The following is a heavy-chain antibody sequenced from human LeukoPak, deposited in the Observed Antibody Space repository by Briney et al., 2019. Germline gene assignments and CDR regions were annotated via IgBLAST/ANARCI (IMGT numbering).Heavy chain of an antibody. J-gene: IGHJ4*02. D-gene: IGHD3-10*01. CDR1: GGSISSSSYH. CDR3: ARCISMVRGVIRPPDY. V-gene: IGHV4-39*01. Sequence: SETLSLTCSVSGGSISSSSYHWGWIRQSPGKGLEWIGSIYYSGSAYYNPSLKSRLTISVDTSKNQFSLKLSSVTAADTAVYYCARCISMVRGVIRPPDYWGQGTLVTDSS. CDR2: IYYSGSA.